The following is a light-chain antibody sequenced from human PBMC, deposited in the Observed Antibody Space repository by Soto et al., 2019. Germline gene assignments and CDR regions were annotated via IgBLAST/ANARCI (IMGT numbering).Light chain of an antibody. CDR3: CSYAGSLV. CDR1: SSDVGSYTL. CDR2: EGS. V-gene: IGLV2-23*01. J-gene: IGLJ2*01. Sequence: QSVLTQPASVSGSPGQSITISCTGTSSDVGSYTLVSWYQQHPGKAPKLMIYEGSKRPSGVSNRFSGSKSGNTASLTISGLQAEDDADYYCCSYAGSLVFGGGTKVTVL.